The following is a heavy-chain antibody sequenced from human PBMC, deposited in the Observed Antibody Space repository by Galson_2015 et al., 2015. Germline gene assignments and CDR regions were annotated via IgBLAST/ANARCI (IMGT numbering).Heavy chain of an antibody. J-gene: IGHJ5*02. D-gene: IGHD3-22*01. CDR2: IDGSGGST. CDR1: GFSFNSYA. Sequence: SLRLSCAASGFSFNSYAMTWIRQAPGNGLEWVSVIDGSGGSTIYADSVKGRFTVSRDNSKNTLYLQMNSLRVEDTAVYYCANHYFDSSNYPSPPRFDPWGQGALVTVSS. V-gene: IGHV3-23*01. CDR3: ANHYFDSSNYPSPPRFDP.